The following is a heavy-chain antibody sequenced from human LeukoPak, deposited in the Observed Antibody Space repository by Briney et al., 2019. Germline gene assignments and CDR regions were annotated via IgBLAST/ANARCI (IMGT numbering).Heavy chain of an antibody. D-gene: IGHD3-22*01. Sequence: SETLSLTCTLYGGSISSYYWNWIRQPAGKGLEWLGRIYTSGSTNYNPSLKSRVTMSVDTSKNQFSLKLSSVTAADTAVYYCARDGYYYDSSGYYATDYWGQGTLVTVSS. CDR3: ARDGYYYDSSGYYATDY. J-gene: IGHJ4*02. V-gene: IGHV4-4*07. CDR2: IYTSGST. CDR1: GGSISSYY.